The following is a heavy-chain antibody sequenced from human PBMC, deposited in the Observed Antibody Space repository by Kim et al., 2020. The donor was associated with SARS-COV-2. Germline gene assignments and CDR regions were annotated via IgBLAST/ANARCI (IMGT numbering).Heavy chain of an antibody. CDR3: ARVLRPYYNYAMDV. V-gene: IGHV3-11*01. J-gene: IGHJ6*02. Sequence: ADSVKGRFTISRANAKNSLSLQMNSRRAEDTAVYYCARVLRPYYNYAMDVWGQGTTVTVSS. D-gene: IGHD4-17*01.